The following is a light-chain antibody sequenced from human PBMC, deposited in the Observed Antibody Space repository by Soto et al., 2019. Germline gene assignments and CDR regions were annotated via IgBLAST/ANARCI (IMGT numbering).Light chain of an antibody. CDR3: QQYGSSPLT. CDR2: GAS. V-gene: IGKV3-20*01. J-gene: IGKJ4*01. Sequence: EIVLTQSPGTLSLSPGERATLSCRASQSGSSSFLAWYQQKPGQAHRLLIYGASSRATGIPDRFSGSGSGTDFTLTISRLEPEDVAVYYCQQYGSSPLTFGGGPKVEIK. CDR1: QSGSSSF.